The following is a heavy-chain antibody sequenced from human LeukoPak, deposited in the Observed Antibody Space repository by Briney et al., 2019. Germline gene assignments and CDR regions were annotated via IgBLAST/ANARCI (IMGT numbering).Heavy chain of an antibody. J-gene: IGHJ4*02. CDR1: GYTFTSYA. Sequence: ASVKVSCKASGYTFTSYAMHWARQAPGQRLEWMGWINAGNGNTKYSQKFQGRVTITRDTSASTAYMELSSLRSEDTAVYYCARGTRYYYDSSGSDKGFDYWGQGTLVTVSS. V-gene: IGHV1-3*01. CDR3: ARGTRYYYDSSGSDKGFDY. D-gene: IGHD3-22*01. CDR2: INAGNGNT.